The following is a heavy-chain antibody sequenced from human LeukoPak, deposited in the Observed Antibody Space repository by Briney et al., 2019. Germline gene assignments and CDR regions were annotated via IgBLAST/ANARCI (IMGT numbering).Heavy chain of an antibody. CDR3: ARGLRGTNYYDFWSGYLYYYYGMDV. J-gene: IGHJ6*02. Sequence: ASVKVSCKASGYTFTSYDINWVRQATGQGLEWMGWMNPNSGNTGYAQKFQCRVTMTRNTSISTAYMELSSLRSEDPAVYYCARGLRGTNYYDFWSGYLYYYYGMDVWGQGTTVTVSS. CDR1: GYTFTSYD. CDR2: MNPNSGNT. V-gene: IGHV1-8*01. D-gene: IGHD3-3*01.